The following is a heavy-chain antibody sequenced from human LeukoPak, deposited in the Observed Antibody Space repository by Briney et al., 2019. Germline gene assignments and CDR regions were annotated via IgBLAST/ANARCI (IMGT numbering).Heavy chain of an antibody. Sequence: SETLSLTCTVSGGSISSYYWSWIRQPPGKGLEWIGYIYYSGSTNYNPSLKSRVTISVDTSKNQFSLKLSSVTAADTAAYYCARDLLITTPLYGYYYYMDVWGKGTTVTVSS. V-gene: IGHV4-59*12. CDR1: GGSISSYY. D-gene: IGHD3-3*01. CDR3: ARDLLITTPLYGYYYYMDV. J-gene: IGHJ6*03. CDR2: IYYSGST.